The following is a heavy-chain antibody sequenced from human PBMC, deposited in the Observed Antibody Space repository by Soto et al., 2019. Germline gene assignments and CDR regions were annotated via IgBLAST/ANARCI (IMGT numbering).Heavy chain of an antibody. CDR2: IYYSGST. CDR1: GGSISSYY. CDR3: ARLLRVGLPGYWFDP. Sequence: PSETLSLTCTVSGGSISSYYWSWIRQPPGKGLEWIGYIYYSGSTNYNPSLKSRVTISVDTSKNQFSLKLSSVTAADTAVYYCARLLRVGLPGYWFDPWGQGTLVTVST. J-gene: IGHJ5*02. V-gene: IGHV4-59*08. D-gene: IGHD1-26*01.